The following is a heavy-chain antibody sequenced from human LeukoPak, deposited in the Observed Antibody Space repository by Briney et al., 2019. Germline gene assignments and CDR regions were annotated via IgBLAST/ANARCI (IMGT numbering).Heavy chain of an antibody. V-gene: IGHV1-18*01. D-gene: IGHD6-13*01. CDR3: ARDATRIAAAGTAGY. CDR2: ISAYNGNT. Sequence: VRQAPXXGLEWMGWISAYNGNTNYAQKLQGRVTMTTDTSRSTAYMELRSLRSDDTAVYYCARDATRIAAAGTAGYWGQGTLVTVSS. J-gene: IGHJ4*02.